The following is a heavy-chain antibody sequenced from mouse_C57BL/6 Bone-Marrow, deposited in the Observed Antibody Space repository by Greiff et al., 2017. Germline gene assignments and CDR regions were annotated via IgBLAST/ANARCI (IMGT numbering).Heavy chain of an antibody. V-gene: IGHV1-82*01. CDR2: IYPGDGDT. Sequence: VQLQQSGPELVKPGASVKISCKASGYAFSSSWMNWVKQRPGKSLEWIGRIYPGDGDTNYNGKFKGKATLTADKSSSTAYMQLSSLTSEDSAVYFCALRFAYWGQGTLVTVSA. J-gene: IGHJ3*01. CDR1: GYAFSSSW. CDR3: ALRFAY.